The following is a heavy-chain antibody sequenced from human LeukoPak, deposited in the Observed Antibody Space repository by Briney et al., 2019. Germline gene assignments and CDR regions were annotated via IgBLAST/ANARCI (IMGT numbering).Heavy chain of an antibody. V-gene: IGHV3-30*18. Sequence: GGSLRLSCAAAGCTFSDYGMHWVRQAPGKGLEWVAVISYDGNSKYYADSVKGRFTISRDNSKNTLYLQMNSLRAEDTAVYHCAKSGCSNTNCYLNCRGRGTLVTVSS. CDR3: AKSGCSNTNCYLNC. J-gene: IGHJ4*02. CDR1: GCTFSDYG. CDR2: ISYDGNSK. D-gene: IGHD2-2*01.